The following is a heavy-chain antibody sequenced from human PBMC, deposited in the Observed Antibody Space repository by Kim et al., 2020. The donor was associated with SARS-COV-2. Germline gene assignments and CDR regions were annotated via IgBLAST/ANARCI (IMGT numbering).Heavy chain of an antibody. CDR3: ARIRGFIYDSIRVRFDP. CDR2: IYHSGST. J-gene: IGHJ5*02. CDR1: GYSISSGYY. V-gene: IGHV4-38-2*02. D-gene: IGHD3-22*01. Sequence: SETLSLTCTVSGYSISSGYYWGWIRQPPGKGLEWIGSIYHSGSTYYNPSLKSRVTISVDTSKNQFSLKLSSVTAADTAVYYCARIRGFIYDSIRVRFDPWGQGTLVTVSS.